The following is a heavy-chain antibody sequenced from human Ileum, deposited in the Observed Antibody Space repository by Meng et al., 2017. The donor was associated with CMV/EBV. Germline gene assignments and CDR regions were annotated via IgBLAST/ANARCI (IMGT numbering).Heavy chain of an antibody. CDR2: IYSGGST. D-gene: IGHD3-3*01. J-gene: IGHJ6*02. Sequence: GESLKISCAASGFTVSSNYMSWVRQAPGKGLELVSVIYSGGSTYYADSVKGRFTISRDNSKNTLYLHMNSLRAEDTAVYYCARDLPGFWSGYPRYGMDVWGQGTTVTVSS. CDR1: GFTVSSNY. CDR3: ARDLPGFWSGYPRYGMDV. V-gene: IGHV3-66*02.